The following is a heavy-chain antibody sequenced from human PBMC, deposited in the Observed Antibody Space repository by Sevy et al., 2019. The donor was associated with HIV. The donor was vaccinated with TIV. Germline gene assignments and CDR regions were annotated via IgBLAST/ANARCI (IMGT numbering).Heavy chain of an antibody. CDR2: IGWNSGSI. CDR3: ARSTYYYGSGSSDYFDY. Sequence: GGSLRLSCAASGFTFDDYAMHWVRQAPGKGLEWVSGIGWNSGSIGYADSVKGRFTISRDNAKNSLYLQMNSLRAEDTALYYCARSTYYYGSGSSDYFDYWGQGTLVTVSS. V-gene: IGHV3-9*01. D-gene: IGHD3-10*01. J-gene: IGHJ4*02. CDR1: GFTFDDYA.